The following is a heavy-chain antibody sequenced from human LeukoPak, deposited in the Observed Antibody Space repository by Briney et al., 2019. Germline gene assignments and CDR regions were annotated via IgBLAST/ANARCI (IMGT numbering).Heavy chain of an antibody. CDR1: GFTFSSYA. CDR3: AKDIAYYDILTGSDY. Sequence: GGSLRLSCAASGFTFSSYAMSWVRQAPGKGLECISGFSGSGGSTYYADSVKGRFTISRDNSKNTLYLQMNSLRAEDTAVYYCAKDIAYYDILTGSDYWGQGTLVTVSS. J-gene: IGHJ4*02. V-gene: IGHV3-23*01. D-gene: IGHD3-9*01. CDR2: FSGSGGST.